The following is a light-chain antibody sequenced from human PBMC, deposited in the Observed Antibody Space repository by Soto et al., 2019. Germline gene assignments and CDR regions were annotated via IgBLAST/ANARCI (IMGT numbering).Light chain of an antibody. CDR1: QSINIY. V-gene: IGKV3-11*01. CDR3: QQRYTWPLT. CDR2: DAS. J-gene: IGKJ4*01. Sequence: EIVLTQSPATLSLSPGERATLSCWASQSINIYLAWYQQKPGQAPRLLIYDASNRATGIPARFSGSGSGTDFTLTISSLEPEDFAVYYCQQRYTWPLTFGGGTKVDI.